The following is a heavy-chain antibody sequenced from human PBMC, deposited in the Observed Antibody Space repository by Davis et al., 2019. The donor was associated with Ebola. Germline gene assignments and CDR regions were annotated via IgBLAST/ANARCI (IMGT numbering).Heavy chain of an antibody. CDR2: IDYSETT. CDR1: GGSIRTTSYN. Sequence: PSETLSLTCTVSGGSIRTTSYNWVWVRQPPGKGLEWIGSIDYSETTRYNPSLKSRVTISRDTSKNQFSLNVTSVSAADTAVYYCARGPPFDPWGQGTLVTVSS. CDR3: ARGPPFDP. J-gene: IGHJ5*02. V-gene: IGHV4-39*07.